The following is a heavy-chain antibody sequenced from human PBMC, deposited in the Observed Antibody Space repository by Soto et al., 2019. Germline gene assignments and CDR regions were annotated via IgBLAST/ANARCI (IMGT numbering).Heavy chain of an antibody. CDR3: ARLYSSRWNRSYSEY. CDR1: GYTFTRFG. V-gene: IGHV1-18*01. CDR2: ISTFNGAT. D-gene: IGHD6-19*01. Sequence: ASVKVSCKASGYTFTRFGISWVRQAPGQGLEWMGWISTFNGATNYAQKFKDRITMTTDTPTSTAYMELRSLRSDDTAVYYCARLYSSRWNRSYSEYWGQGTLLIVSS. J-gene: IGHJ4*02.